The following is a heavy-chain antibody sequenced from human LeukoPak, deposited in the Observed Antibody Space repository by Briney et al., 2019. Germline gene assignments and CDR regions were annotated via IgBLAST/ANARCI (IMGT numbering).Heavy chain of an antibody. Sequence: GGSLRLSCAASGFPVNKYEMHWVRQAPGKGLEWVSYIDAGATSTNYADSVWGRFTLSRDNSKSTLYLQMNSLRAEDTAVYYCAKGFLGGTDQYFDSWGQGTLVTVSS. V-gene: IGHV3-23*01. CDR1: GFPVNKYE. CDR3: AKGFLGGTDQYFDS. CDR2: IDAGATST. J-gene: IGHJ4*02. D-gene: IGHD6-19*01.